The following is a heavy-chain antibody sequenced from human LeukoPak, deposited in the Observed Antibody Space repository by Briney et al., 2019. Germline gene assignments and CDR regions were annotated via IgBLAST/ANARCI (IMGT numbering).Heavy chain of an antibody. Sequence: PGGSLRLSCAASGFTFDNYALSWVRQAPGEGLEWVATINGVSSTTYYADTVTGRFTISRDNSKNTVYLQMNSLRAGDSALYYCARRIEAVVASYFHYWGQGVLVTVSS. CDR3: ARRIEAVVASYFHY. CDR1: GFTFDNYA. D-gene: IGHD2-2*01. J-gene: IGHJ4*02. CDR2: INGVSSTT. V-gene: IGHV3-23*01.